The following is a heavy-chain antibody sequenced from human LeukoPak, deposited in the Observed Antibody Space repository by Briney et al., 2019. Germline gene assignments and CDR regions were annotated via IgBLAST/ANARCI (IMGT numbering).Heavy chain of an antibody. CDR2: ISAYNGNT. D-gene: IGHD6-19*01. CDR3: AISRHAVAGYYFDY. Sequence: ASVKVSCKASGYTFTSYGISWVRQAPGQGLEWMVWISAYNGNTNYAQKLQGRVTMTTDTSTSTAYMELRSLRSDDTAVYYCAISRHAVAGYYFDYWGQGTLVTVSS. CDR1: GYTFTSYG. V-gene: IGHV1-18*01. J-gene: IGHJ4*02.